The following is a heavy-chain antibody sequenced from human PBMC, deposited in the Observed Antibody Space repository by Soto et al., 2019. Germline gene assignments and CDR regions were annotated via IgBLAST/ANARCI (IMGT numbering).Heavy chain of an antibody. CDR3: ATIGDRVGFDI. J-gene: IGHJ3*02. CDR2: ISTSGSYI. CDR1: GFTFSTYN. V-gene: IGHV3-21*06. Sequence: EVQLVESGGGLVKPEESLRLSCAASGFTFSTYNMKWVRQAPGKGLEWVSSISTSGSYIFYAGSVRGRFTIFRDDAKNSLHLQMNSLRAEDTAVYYCATIGDRVGFDIWGQGTTVIVSS. D-gene: IGHD4-17*01.